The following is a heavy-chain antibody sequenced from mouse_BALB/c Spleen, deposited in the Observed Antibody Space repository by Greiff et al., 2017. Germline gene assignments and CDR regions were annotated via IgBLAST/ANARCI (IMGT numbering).Heavy chain of an antibody. CDR3: TKGDYGSSYGFAY. CDR2: INPSNGGT. CDR1: GYTFTSYY. V-gene: IGHV1S81*02. D-gene: IGHD1-1*01. J-gene: IGHJ3*01. Sequence: QVQLKESGAELVKPGASVKLSCKASGYTFTSYYMYWVKQRPGQGLEWIGEINPSNGGTNFNEKFKSKATLTVDKSSSTAYMQLSSLTSEDSAVYYCTKGDYGSSYGFAYWGQGTLVTVSA.